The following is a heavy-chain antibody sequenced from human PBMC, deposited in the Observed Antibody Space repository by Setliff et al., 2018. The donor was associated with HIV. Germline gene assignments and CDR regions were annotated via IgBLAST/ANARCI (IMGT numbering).Heavy chain of an antibody. Sequence: GGSLRLSCAASGFSFRTYEMNWVRQAPGKGLEWISYISSSGDTKYYADSVKGRFTIFRDNAKNSLYLQMYSLRAEDTAVYYCARDRASSGYYSQFDYWGQGEMVTVSS. D-gene: IGHD3-22*01. CDR2: ISSSGDTK. V-gene: IGHV3-48*03. CDR3: ARDRASSGYYSQFDY. CDR1: GFSFRTYE. J-gene: IGHJ4*01.